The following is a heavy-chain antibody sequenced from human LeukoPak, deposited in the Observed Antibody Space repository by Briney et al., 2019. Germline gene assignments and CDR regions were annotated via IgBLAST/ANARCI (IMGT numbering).Heavy chain of an antibody. D-gene: IGHD1-26*01. Sequence: ASVKVSCKACGYTFNRYAMNWVRQAPGQGPEWMGWINTNTGNPTYAQDFTGRFVFSLDTSISTAYLQISSLEAEDTAVYYCARDGSDEGATRFDPWGQGTLVTVSS. CDR3: ARDGSDEGATRFDP. CDR2: INTNTGNP. V-gene: IGHV7-4-1*02. J-gene: IGHJ5*02. CDR1: GYTFNRYA.